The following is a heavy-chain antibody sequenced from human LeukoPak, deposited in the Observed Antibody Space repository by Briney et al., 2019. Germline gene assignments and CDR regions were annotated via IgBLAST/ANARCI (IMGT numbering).Heavy chain of an antibody. J-gene: IGHJ6*03. Sequence: KTSETLSLTCTVSGGSISSGDYYWSWIRQPPGKGLEWIGYIYYSGSTYYNPSLKSRVTISVDTSKNQFSLKLSSVTAADTAVYYCARAGIRDYYYYYMDVWGKGTTVTVSS. CDR1: GGSISSGDYY. CDR3: ARAGIRDYYYYYMDV. V-gene: IGHV4-30-4*08. D-gene: IGHD1-26*01. CDR2: IYYSGST.